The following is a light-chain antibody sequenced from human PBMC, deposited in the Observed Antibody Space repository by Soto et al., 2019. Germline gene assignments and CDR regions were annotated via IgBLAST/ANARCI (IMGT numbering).Light chain of an antibody. Sequence: IQMTQSPSTLSASVGDRVTITCRASQSISSWLAWYQQKPGKAPKLLIYDASNLESGVPSRFSGGGSGTEFSLTINSLQADDFATYYCQQYHIYSWTFGQGTKVDI. CDR3: QQYHIYSWT. J-gene: IGKJ1*01. CDR1: QSISSW. CDR2: DAS. V-gene: IGKV1-5*01.